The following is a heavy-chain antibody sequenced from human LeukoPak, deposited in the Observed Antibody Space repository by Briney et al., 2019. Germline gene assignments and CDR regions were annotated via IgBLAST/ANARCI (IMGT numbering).Heavy chain of an antibody. V-gene: IGHV3-30*02. CDR2: IRYDGSNK. D-gene: IGHD2-15*01. CDR1: GFTFSSYG. CDR3: AKVADGLPPDYYYYMDV. J-gene: IGHJ6*03. Sequence: GGSLRLSCAASGFTFSSYGMHWVRQAPGKGLEWVAFIRYDGSNKYYADSVKGRFTISRDNSKNTLYLQMNSLRAEDTAVYYCAKVADGLPPDYYYYMDVWGKGTTVTVSS.